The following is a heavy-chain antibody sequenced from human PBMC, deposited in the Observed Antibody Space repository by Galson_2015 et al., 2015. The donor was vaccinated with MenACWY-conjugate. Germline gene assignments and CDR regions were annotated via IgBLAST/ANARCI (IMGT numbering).Heavy chain of an antibody. J-gene: IGHJ6*02. CDR1: GYSFSTYW. Sequence: SGAEVKKPGESLKISCKGSGYSFSTYWIAWVRQLPGKGLEWMGLISPGDSNTRYSPAFHGQVTISADKSISTAYLQLHSLQASDTAVYYCARHPPGGRGMDVWGQGTTVTVSS. V-gene: IGHV5-51*01. CDR3: ARHPPGGRGMDV. CDR2: ISPGDSNT. D-gene: IGHD1-26*01.